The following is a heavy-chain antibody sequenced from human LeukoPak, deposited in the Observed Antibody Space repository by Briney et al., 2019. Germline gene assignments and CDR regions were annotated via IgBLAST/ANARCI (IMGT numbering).Heavy chain of an antibody. V-gene: IGHV3-30*18. CDR1: GFTFSSYG. J-gene: IGHJ6*03. Sequence: GGSLRLSCAASGFTFSSYGMHWVRQAPGKGLEWVAVISYDGSNKYYADSVKGRFTISRDNSKNTLYLQMNSLRADDTAVYYCAKDPGHYYYYYMDVWGKGTTVTVSS. D-gene: IGHD7-27*01. CDR3: AKDPGHYYYYYMDV. CDR2: ISYDGSNK.